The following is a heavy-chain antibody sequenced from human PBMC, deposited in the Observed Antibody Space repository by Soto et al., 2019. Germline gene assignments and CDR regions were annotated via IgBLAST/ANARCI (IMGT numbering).Heavy chain of an antibody. Sequence: QVQLKESGPGLVKPSQTLSLTCTVSGGSISSGGQYWSWIRQHPGKGLEWIGYIYDSGSTYYNPSLRSRVTISVDTSKKQFSLKLRSVTAADTAVYYCAREAAEYYFDYWGQGTLVTVSS. CDR3: AREAAEYYFDY. CDR2: IYDSGST. J-gene: IGHJ4*02. V-gene: IGHV4-31*03. D-gene: IGHD6-25*01. CDR1: GGSISSGGQY.